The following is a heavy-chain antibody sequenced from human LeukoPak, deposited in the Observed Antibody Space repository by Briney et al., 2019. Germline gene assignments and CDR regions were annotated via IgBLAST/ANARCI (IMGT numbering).Heavy chain of an antibody. J-gene: IGHJ4*02. Sequence: SETLSLTCTVSGGSISSSSYYWGWIRQPPGKGLEWIGSIYYSGSTYYNPSLKSRVTISVDTSKNQFSLKLSSVTAADTAVYYCARQPGPIGDSDYWGQGTLVTVSS. D-gene: IGHD1-26*01. V-gene: IGHV4-39*01. CDR2: IYYSGST. CDR3: ARQPGPIGDSDY. CDR1: GGSISSSSYY.